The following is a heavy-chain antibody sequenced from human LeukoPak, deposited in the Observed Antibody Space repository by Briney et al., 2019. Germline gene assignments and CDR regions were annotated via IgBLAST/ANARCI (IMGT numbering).Heavy chain of an antibody. V-gene: IGHV3-23*01. D-gene: IGHD6-19*01. Sequence: GGSLRLSCAASGFAFSTYALSWVRQAPGKGLEWVSTLSGSGITTYYADSVKGRFTISRDNSKNTLYLQMNSLGAEDTAVYYCAKGIYSSGWSYFDYWGHGTLVTVSS. CDR2: LSGSGITT. CDR1: GFAFSTYA. J-gene: IGHJ4*01. CDR3: AKGIYSSGWSYFDY.